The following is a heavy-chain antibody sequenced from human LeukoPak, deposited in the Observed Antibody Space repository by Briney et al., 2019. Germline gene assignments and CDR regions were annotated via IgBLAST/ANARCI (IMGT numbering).Heavy chain of an antibody. CDR3: ARGGELLNY. CDR2: IYTSGST. CDR1: GGSVSSGNYY. Sequence: NPSETLSLTCTVSGGSVSSGNYYWSWIRQPAGKGLEWIGRIYTSGSTNYNPSLKSRVTISADTSKNQFSLNLSSVTAADTAVYYCARGGELLNYWGQGTLVTVSS. V-gene: IGHV4-61*02. D-gene: IGHD1-26*01. J-gene: IGHJ4*02.